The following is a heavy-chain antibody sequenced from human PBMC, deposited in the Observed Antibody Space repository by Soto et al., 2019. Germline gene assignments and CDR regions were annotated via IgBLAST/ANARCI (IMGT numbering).Heavy chain of an antibody. CDR3: ARHEDYDYVWGSYRTVGWFDP. D-gene: IGHD3-16*02. V-gene: IGHV4-39*01. J-gene: IGHJ5*02. Sequence: QLQLQESGPGLVKPSETLSLTCTVSGGSISSSSYYWGWIRQPPGKGLEWIGSIYYSGSTYYNPSLKGRVTKSVGTSKNQFSLKLSSVTAADTAVYYCARHEDYDYVWGSYRTVGWFDPWGQGTLVTVSS. CDR1: GGSISSSSYY. CDR2: IYYSGST.